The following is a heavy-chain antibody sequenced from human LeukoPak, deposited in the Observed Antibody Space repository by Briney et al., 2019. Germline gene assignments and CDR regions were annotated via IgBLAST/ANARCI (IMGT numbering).Heavy chain of an antibody. CDR1: GRPISRYY. Sequence: PSETLSLTCTVSGRPISRYYWSWIRQPPGKGLDWSGYIYYSGSTNYNPYLKRRLPIPVDTSKNQFSLTLRSVTAAHTAVYYCARLSNYGSGTYYPDFWGEGTTVSVSS. V-gene: IGHV4-59*08. CDR3: ARLSNYGSGTYYPDF. J-gene: IGHJ6*04. D-gene: IGHD3-10*01. CDR2: IYYSGST.